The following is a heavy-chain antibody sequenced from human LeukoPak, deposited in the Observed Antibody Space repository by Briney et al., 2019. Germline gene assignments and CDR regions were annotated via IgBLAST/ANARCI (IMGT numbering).Heavy chain of an antibody. CDR2: IKSKTDGGTT. CDR3: TTGIPGAEDAFDI. V-gene: IGHV3-15*01. CDR1: GFTFSNAW. D-gene: IGHD2-21*01. J-gene: IGHJ3*02. Sequence: GRSLRLSCAASGFTFSNAWMSWVRQAPGKGREWVGRIKSKTDGGTTDYAAPVKGRFTISRDDSKNTLYLQMNSLKTEDTAVYYCTTGIPGAEDAFDIWGQGTMVTVSS.